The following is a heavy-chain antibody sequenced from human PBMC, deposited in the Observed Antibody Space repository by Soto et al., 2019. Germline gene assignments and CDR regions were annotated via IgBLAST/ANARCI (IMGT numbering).Heavy chain of an antibody. J-gene: IGHJ6*02. CDR1: GGTFSSYA. CDR2: IIPIFGTA. V-gene: IGHV1-69*13. Sequence: GASVKVSCKASGGTFSSYAISWVRQAPGQGLEWMGGIIPIFGTANYAQKFQGRVTITADESTSTAYMELSSLRSEDTAVYYCARCADIVATVGLAYYYYYGMDVWGQGTTVTVSS. D-gene: IGHD5-12*01. CDR3: ARCADIVATVGLAYYYYYGMDV.